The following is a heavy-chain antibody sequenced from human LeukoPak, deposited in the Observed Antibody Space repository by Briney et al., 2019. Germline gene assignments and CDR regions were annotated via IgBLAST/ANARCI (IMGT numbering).Heavy chain of an antibody. D-gene: IGHD3-22*01. CDR1: GGSISSYY. J-gene: IGHJ4*02. CDR3: ARPNYYDSSGLWFFDY. CDR2: IYYSGST. Sequence: SETLSLTCTVSGGSISSYYWGWIRQPPGKGLEWIGSIYYSGSTYYNPSLKSRVTISVDTSENQFSLKLSSVTAADTAVYYCARPNYYDSSGLWFFDYWGQGTLVTVSS. V-gene: IGHV4-39*01.